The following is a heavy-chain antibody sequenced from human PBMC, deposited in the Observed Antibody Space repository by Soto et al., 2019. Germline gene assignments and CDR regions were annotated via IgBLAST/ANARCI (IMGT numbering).Heavy chain of an antibody. CDR2: INAGNGNT. CDR3: ARDGAVAGDSNFDY. CDR1: GYTFTRYA. J-gene: IGHJ4*02. V-gene: IGHV1-3*01. D-gene: IGHD6-19*01. Sequence: ASVKVSCKASGYTFTRYAMHWVRQAPGQRLEWMGWINAGNGNTKYSQKFQGRVTISTDTSASTAYMELSSLRSEDTAVYYCARDGAVAGDSNFDYWGQGTLVTVSS.